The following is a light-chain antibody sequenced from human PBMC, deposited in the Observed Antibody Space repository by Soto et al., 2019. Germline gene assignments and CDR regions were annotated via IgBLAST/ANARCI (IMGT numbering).Light chain of an antibody. Sequence: DIQMTQSPSSVSSSVGDRVTITCRSSQSISRDLNWYQQKPGKAPKLLIYAASSLQSGVPSRFSGSGSGTYFTLTISSLQPEDFATYYCQQSYSNPLTFGGGTKVDIK. J-gene: IGKJ4*01. CDR3: QQSYSNPLT. V-gene: IGKV1-39*01. CDR1: QSISRD. CDR2: AAS.